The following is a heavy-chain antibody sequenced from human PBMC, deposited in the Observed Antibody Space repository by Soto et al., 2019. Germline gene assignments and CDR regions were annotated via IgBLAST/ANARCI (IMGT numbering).Heavy chain of an antibody. CDR1: GFTFSSYG. Sequence: QVQLVESGGGVVQSGRSLRLSCAASGFTFSSYGMHWVRQAPGKGLEWVAVISYDGSNKYYADSVKGRFTISRDNSKNTLYLQMNSLRAEDTAVYYCAKGANYYDSSGYLDYWGQGTLVTVSS. D-gene: IGHD3-22*01. J-gene: IGHJ4*02. CDR2: ISYDGSNK. V-gene: IGHV3-30*18. CDR3: AKGANYYDSSGYLDY.